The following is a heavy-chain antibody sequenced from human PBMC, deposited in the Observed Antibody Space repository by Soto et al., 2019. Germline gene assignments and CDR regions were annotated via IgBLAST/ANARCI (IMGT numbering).Heavy chain of an antibody. D-gene: IGHD6-13*01. J-gene: IGHJ4*02. V-gene: IGHV3-64D*08. CDR2: ITTNGGST. CDR3: VKVFFSSWFGPPFDS. Sequence: GGSLRLSCVASGFTFKNYAMTWVRQAPGKGLEYVSAITTNGGSTYYTDSVKGRFTISRDNSKNTLYLQMSSLRAEDTAVYYCVKVFFSSWFGPPFDSWGQGTLVTVSS. CDR1: GFTFKNYA.